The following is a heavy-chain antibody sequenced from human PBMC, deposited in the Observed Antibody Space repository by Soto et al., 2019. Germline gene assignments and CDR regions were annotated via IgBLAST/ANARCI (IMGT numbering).Heavy chain of an antibody. CDR3: AREAGPDRWFDP. CDR2: ISTSGTT. Sequence: PSETLSLTCTVSGASISNYFWTWIRQPAGKGLDWIGRISTSGTTNYNPSLKSRVTMSVDTSKNHFSLNLSSVTAADTAVYYCAREAGPDRWFDPWGQGTLVTVSS. D-gene: IGHD6-19*01. V-gene: IGHV4-4*07. CDR1: GASISNYF. J-gene: IGHJ5*02.